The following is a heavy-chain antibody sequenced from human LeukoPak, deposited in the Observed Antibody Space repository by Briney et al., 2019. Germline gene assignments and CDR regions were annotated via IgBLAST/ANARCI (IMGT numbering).Heavy chain of an antibody. J-gene: IGHJ4*02. Sequence: ASVKVSCKASGYTFTSYAMNWVRQAPGQGLEWMGWISAYNGNTNYAQKLQGRVTMTTDTSTSTAYMELRSLRSDDTAVYYCAREIVPSVTLEPSFDYWGQGTLVTVSS. CDR2: ISAYNGNT. CDR3: AREIVPSVTLEPSFDY. D-gene: IGHD1-1*01. V-gene: IGHV1-18*01. CDR1: GYTFTSYA.